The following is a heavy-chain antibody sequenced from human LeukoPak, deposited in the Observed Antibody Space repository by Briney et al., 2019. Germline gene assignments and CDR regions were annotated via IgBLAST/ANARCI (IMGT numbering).Heavy chain of an antibody. CDR3: SYYLVGAKRSFDY. V-gene: IGHV3-21*01. J-gene: IGHJ4*02. CDR1: GFTFSSYG. D-gene: IGHD1-26*01. CDR2: ISSSGSFV. Sequence: PGGSLRLSCAASGFTFSSYGMHWVRQAPGKGLEWVSSISSSGSFVYYADSVKGRFTISRDNAKNSLYLQMNSLRADDTAVYYCSYYLVGAKRSFDYWGQGTLVSVTS.